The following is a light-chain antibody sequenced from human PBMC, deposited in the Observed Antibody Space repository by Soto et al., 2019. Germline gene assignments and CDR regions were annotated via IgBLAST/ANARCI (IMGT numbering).Light chain of an antibody. CDR3: QQYGSSRWT. Sequence: EIVLAQSPGTLSLSPGERATLSCRASQSVSSNYLAWYQQKPGQAPRLLIYAASSRATGIPDRFSGSGSGTDFTLTISRREPEDFAVYYCQQYGSSRWTFGQGAKVEV. V-gene: IGKV3-20*01. J-gene: IGKJ1*01. CDR2: AAS. CDR1: QSVSSNY.